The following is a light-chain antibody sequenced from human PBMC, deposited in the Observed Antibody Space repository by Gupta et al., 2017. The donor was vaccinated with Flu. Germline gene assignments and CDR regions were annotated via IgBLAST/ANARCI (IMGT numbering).Light chain of an antibody. J-gene: IGLJ3*02. CDR3: QTADDEYNWI. V-gene: IGLV3-25*03. CDR2: KDA. Sequence: PGKTAGTNRSGDVLADAVVYWYQKKRGPAPALVIIKDAKRPGGIPERFSGSTSGTTVTLTISGDQADDEADYYCQTADDEYNWIFGGGTKLTV. CDR1: VLADAV.